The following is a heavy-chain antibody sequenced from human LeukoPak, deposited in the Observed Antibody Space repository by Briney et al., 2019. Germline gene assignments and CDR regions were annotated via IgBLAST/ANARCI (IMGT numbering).Heavy chain of an antibody. J-gene: IGHJ4*02. Sequence: SETLSLTCAVYGGSFSGYYWSWIRQPPGKGLEWIGEINHSGSTNYNPSLKSRVTISVDTSKNQFSLKLSSVTAADKAVYYCARGRGYDFWSGYWWYFDYWGQGTLVTASS. CDR1: GGSFSGYY. CDR2: INHSGST. CDR3: ARGRGYDFWSGYWWYFDY. D-gene: IGHD3-3*01. V-gene: IGHV4-34*01.